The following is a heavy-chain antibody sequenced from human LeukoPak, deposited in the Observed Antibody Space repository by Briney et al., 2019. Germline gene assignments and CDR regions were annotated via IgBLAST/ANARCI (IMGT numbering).Heavy chain of an antibody. J-gene: IGHJ4*02. CDR2: ISGSGGTT. V-gene: IGHV3-23*01. Sequence: HAGGSLRLSCAASGFTFSSYGMNWVRQAPGKGLEWISGISGSGGTTYYADSVKGRFTISRANARDTLYLQMNSLRAEDTAVYYCARDRYYVLDYWGQGILVTVSS. D-gene: IGHD3-10*02. CDR3: ARDRYYVLDY. CDR1: GFTFSSYG.